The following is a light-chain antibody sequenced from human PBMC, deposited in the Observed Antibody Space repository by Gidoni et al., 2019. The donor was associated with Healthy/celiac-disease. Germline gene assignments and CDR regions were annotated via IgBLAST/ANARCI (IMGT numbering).Light chain of an antibody. Sequence: DIQMTQSPSSLSASVGDRVTITCQASQVISTYLNWYQQKPGKAPKLLIYDASNLETGVPSRFSGSGSGTDFTFTISSLQPEDIATYYCQQYDNLPPLTFGGGTKVEIK. V-gene: IGKV1-33*01. CDR1: QVISTY. CDR2: DAS. CDR3: QQYDNLPPLT. J-gene: IGKJ4*01.